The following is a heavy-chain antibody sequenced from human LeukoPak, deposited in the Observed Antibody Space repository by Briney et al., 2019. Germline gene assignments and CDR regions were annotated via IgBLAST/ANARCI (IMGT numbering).Heavy chain of an antibody. D-gene: IGHD2-15*01. CDR2: IKTDGSEK. Sequence: QPGGSLRLSCEGSGFTFSNYWMGWVRQAPGKGLQWVANIKTDGSEKYYVDSVKGRFTISRDNAKNSLYLQMNSLRAEDTALYYCAKHSGRYCSGGSCPGAEYFQHWGQGTLVTVSS. CDR3: AKHSGRYCSGGSCPGAEYFQH. J-gene: IGHJ1*01. V-gene: IGHV3-7*03. CDR1: GFTFSNYW.